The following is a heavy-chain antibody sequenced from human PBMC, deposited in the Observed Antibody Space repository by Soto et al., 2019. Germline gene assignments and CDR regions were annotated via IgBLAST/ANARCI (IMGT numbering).Heavy chain of an antibody. CDR3: ARSALQMDKKIVVVVDATGRDYGMDV. Sequence: GASVKVSCKASGGTFSSYAISWVRQAPGQGLEWMGGIIPIFGTANYAQKFQGRVTITADESTSTAYMELSSLRSEDTAVYYCARSALQMDKKIVVVVDATGRDYGMDVWGQGTTVTVSS. V-gene: IGHV1-69*13. CDR1: GGTFSSYA. D-gene: IGHD2-15*01. J-gene: IGHJ6*02. CDR2: IIPIFGTA.